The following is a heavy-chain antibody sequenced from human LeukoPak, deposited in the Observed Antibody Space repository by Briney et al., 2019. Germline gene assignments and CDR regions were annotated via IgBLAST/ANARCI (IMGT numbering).Heavy chain of an antibody. V-gene: IGHV4-30-4*08. D-gene: IGHD2-2*01. CDR1: GGSFSGYY. Sequence: PSETLSLTCAVYGGSFSGYYWSWIRQPPGKGLEWIGYIYYSGGTYYNPSLKSRVTISVDTSKNQFSLKLSSVTAADTAVYYCARRSSLDAFDIWGQGTMVTVSS. J-gene: IGHJ3*02. CDR3: ARRSSLDAFDI. CDR2: IYYSGGT.